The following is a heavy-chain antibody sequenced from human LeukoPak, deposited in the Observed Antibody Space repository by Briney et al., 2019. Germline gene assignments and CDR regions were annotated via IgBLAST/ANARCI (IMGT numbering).Heavy chain of an antibody. CDR2: INPSGGST. Sequence: ASVKVSCKASGFTFTNYNMHWVRQAPGQGLEWMGIINPSGGSTNYAQNFQARVTMTRDTSTSTVYMELSSLRSEDTAVYYCARVRDGYNDVYDIWGQGTMVTVPS. V-gene: IGHV1-46*01. CDR1: GFTFTNYN. J-gene: IGHJ3*02. D-gene: IGHD5-24*01. CDR3: ARVRDGYNDVYDI.